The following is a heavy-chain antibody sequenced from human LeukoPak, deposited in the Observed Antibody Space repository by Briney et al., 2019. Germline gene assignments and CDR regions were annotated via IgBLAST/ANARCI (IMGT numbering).Heavy chain of an antibody. CDR1: GFTFSSYS. J-gene: IGHJ4*02. Sequence: GGSLRLSCAASGFTFSSYSMNWVRQAPGKGLEWVSYIGISSSTIYYADSVKGRFTISRDNSKNTLYLQMNSLRAEDTAVYYCARDYGASGSHPFFDYWGQGTLVTVSS. V-gene: IGHV3-48*01. D-gene: IGHD1-26*01. CDR2: IGISSSTI. CDR3: ARDYGASGSHPFFDY.